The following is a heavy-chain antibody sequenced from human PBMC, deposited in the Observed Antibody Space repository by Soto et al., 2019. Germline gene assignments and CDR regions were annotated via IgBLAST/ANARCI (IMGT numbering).Heavy chain of an antibody. Sequence: ASVKVSCKASGYTFSNYGIHWVRQAPGQRLEWMGLINAGNGNTKYSQNFQGRVTLTRDTSASTAYMELSSLRSEDTAVYYCARANYDFWSGYYIVYYYYGMDVWGQGTTVTVSS. V-gene: IGHV1-3*01. D-gene: IGHD3-3*01. J-gene: IGHJ6*02. CDR3: ARANYDFWSGYYIVYYYYGMDV. CDR1: GYTFSNYG. CDR2: INAGNGNT.